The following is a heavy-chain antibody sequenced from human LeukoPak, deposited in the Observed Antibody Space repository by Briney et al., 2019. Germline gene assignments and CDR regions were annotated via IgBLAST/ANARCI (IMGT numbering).Heavy chain of an antibody. Sequence: ASVKVSCKVSGYTLTELSMHWVRQAPGKGREWMGGFDPEDGETIYAQKFQGRVTMTEDTSTDTAYMELSSLRYEDTAVYYCATGGLRFLEWSTYIGDYWGQGTLVAVSS. CDR2: FDPEDGET. CDR3: ATGGLRFLEWSTYIGDY. J-gene: IGHJ4*02. V-gene: IGHV1-24*01. D-gene: IGHD3-3*01. CDR1: GYTLTELS.